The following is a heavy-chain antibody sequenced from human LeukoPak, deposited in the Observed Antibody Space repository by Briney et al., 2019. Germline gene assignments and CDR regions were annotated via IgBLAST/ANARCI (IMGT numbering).Heavy chain of an antibody. CDR3: ARTTSLTASGYDY. V-gene: IGHV1-8*03. CDR2: MNPYSGDR. J-gene: IGHJ4*02. D-gene: IGHD4-17*01. CDR1: GYTFTSYH. Sequence: ASVKVSCKTSGYTFTSYHINWVRQAAGPGREWLGWMNPYSGDRGYAQKFQGRLSITSDTSISTAYMDLSSLRSEDTTVYFCARTTSLTASGYDYWGQGTLVTVSS.